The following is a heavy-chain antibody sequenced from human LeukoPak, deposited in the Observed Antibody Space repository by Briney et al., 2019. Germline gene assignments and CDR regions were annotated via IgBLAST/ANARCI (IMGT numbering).Heavy chain of an antibody. V-gene: IGHV3-30*18. D-gene: IGHD6-6*01. CDR1: GFTFSSYG. CDR3: AKDYGSSSGLAN. J-gene: IGHJ4*02. CDR2: ISYDGSNK. Sequence: PGGSLRLSCAASGFTFSSYGMHWVRQAPGKGLEWVAVISYDGSNKYYADSVKGRFTISRDNSKNTLYLQMNSLRAEDTAVYYCAKDYGSSSGLANWGQGTLVTVSS.